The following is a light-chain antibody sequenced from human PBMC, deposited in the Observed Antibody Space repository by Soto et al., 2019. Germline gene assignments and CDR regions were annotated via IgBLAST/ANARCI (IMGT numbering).Light chain of an antibody. V-gene: IGKV3-15*01. J-gene: IGKJ4*01. CDR3: QHYNNWPLT. CDR1: QSVSSN. CDR2: GAS. Sequence: EVMVTQSPSTLSVSPGERATLSCRASQSVSSNLAWYQQKPGQAPRLLIYGASTRATGIPARFSGSGSGTEFTLTISSLQSEDFAIYYCQHYNNWPLTFGGGSKVDI.